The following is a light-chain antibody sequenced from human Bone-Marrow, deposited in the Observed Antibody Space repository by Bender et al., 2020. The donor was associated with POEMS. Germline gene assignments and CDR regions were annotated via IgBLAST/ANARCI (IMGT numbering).Light chain of an antibody. V-gene: IGLV1-44*01. CDR2: SNY. CDR3: SSWDDSLSGWV. J-gene: IGLJ3*02. CDR1: ASTSGGIN. Sequence: QSVLTQPPSASGTPGQSVIISCSGTASTSGGINVNWYQHLPGTAPRLFVYSNYQRPSGVPARFSGSKSGTSASLAISDIQSEDEGDYYCSSWDDSLSGWVFGGGTKLTVL.